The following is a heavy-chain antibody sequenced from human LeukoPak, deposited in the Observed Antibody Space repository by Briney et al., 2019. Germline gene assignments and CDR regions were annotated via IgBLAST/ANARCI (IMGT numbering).Heavy chain of an antibody. V-gene: IGHV1-69*13. CDR2: LIPIFGTA. D-gene: IGHD3-16*02. CDR1: GGTFSSYA. J-gene: IGHJ4*02. CDR3: ARDPYDYVWGSYRYTFDY. Sequence: SVKVSCKASGGTFSSYAISWVRQAPGQGLEWMGGLIPIFGTANYAQKFRGRVTITADESTSTAYMELSSLRSEDTAVYYCARDPYDYVWGSYRYTFDYWGQGTLVTVSS.